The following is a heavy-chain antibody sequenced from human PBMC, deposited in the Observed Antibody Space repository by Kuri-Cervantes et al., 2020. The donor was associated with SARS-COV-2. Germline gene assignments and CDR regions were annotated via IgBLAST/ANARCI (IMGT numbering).Heavy chain of an antibody. CDR2: INPDGSYT. V-gene: IGHV3-74*01. Sequence: GESLKISCAASGFTFSSYEMNWVRQAPGKGLEWVSRINPDGSYTNNADSVKGRFTLSRDNAKNMLFLKMNSLRAEDTAVYYCVRDGDHWNFDYWGQGTLVTVSS. J-gene: IGHJ4*02. D-gene: IGHD1-1*01. CDR3: VRDGDHWNFDY. CDR1: GFTFSSYE.